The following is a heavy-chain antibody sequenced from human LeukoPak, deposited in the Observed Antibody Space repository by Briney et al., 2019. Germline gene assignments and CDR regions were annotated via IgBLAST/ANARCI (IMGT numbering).Heavy chain of an antibody. CDR2: IHFDSSEI. V-gene: IGHV5-51*03. CDR3: ATARHGDSAWAF. D-gene: IGHD4-17*01. J-gene: IGHJ4*02. Sequence: KPGESLKISCEGSGYSFANYWIGWARQMPGRGLEWMAFIHFDSSEIRYRPSFQGQVTLSADKSLGTAHLQWDSLEASDTAIYYCATARHGDSAWAFWGQGTLVTVSS. CDR1: GYSFANYW.